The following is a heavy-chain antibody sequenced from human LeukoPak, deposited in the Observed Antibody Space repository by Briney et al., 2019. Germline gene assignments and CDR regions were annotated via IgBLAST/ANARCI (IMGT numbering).Heavy chain of an antibody. D-gene: IGHD3-22*01. V-gene: IGHV3-23*01. CDR2: IRDSGGTT. CDR3: ARDPDGYIDY. CDR1: RFTFSGFA. Sequence: GGSLRLSCVASRFTFSGFAMSWVRQAPGKGLEWVSTIRDSGGTTYYADSVKGRFTISRDNAKNSLYLQMNSLRAEDTAVYYCARDPDGYIDYWGQGTLVTVSS. J-gene: IGHJ4*02.